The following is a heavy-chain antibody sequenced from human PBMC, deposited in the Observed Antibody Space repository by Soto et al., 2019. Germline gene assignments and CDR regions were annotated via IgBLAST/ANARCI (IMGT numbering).Heavy chain of an antibody. CDR3: ARLGYYDSSGYDSWAFDI. CDR2: IYYSGST. J-gene: IGHJ3*02. V-gene: IGHV4-59*12. CDR1: GGSISSYY. D-gene: IGHD3-22*01. Sequence: PSETLSLTCTVSGGSISSYYWSWIRQPPGKGLEWIGYIYYSGSTNYNPSLKSRVTISVDTSKNQFSLKLSSVTAADTAVYYCARLGYYDSSGYDSWAFDIWGQGTMVTVSS.